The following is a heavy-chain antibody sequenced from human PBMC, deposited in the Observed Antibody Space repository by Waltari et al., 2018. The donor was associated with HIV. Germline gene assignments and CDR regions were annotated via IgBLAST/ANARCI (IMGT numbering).Heavy chain of an antibody. CDR2: VNHGGLS. J-gene: IGHJ4*02. D-gene: IGHD6-19*01. CDR3: ARQDSSGWYSFDI. CDR1: VESFSGPY. V-gene: IGHV4-34*02. Sequence: QGHLEQWGTRLVKPSETLSLTCAVYVESFSGPYWNWVRQSPGKGLEWIGEVNHGGLSSRNASLKSRATMSVDSSKNQFTLKLESVTAADTAVYYCARQDSSGWYSFDIWGQGTLVTVSS.